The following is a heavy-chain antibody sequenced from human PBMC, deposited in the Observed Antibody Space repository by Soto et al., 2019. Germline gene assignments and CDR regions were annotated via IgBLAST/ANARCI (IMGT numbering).Heavy chain of an antibody. CDR1: GVSFNNNG. V-gene: IGHV1-69*01. CDR3: ARVLYYGSGSYSPYGMDV. CDR2: VSPPFRTS. Sequence: QVQLVQSGAEVKKPGSSVKVSCKTSGVSFNNNGIGWVRQAPGHGLEWMGGVSPPFRTSNYARKCQGRISITADASTGTVNMELSSLTSEDTAQYYCARVLYYGSGSYSPYGMDVWGQGTTVTVYS. D-gene: IGHD3-10*01. J-gene: IGHJ6*02.